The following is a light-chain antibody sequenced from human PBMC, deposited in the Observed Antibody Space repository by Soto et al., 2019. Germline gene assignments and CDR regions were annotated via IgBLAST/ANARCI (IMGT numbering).Light chain of an antibody. CDR1: QSVRNNN. Sequence: EIVLTQSPGTLSLSPGEGATLSCRASQSVRNNNLAWYQQKPGQAPRLLIYGASRRATGIPDRFSGSGSGTDFTLTISRLEHEDFAVYYCQQYNSSPPDTFGQGTKLEIK. CDR3: QQYNSSPPDT. V-gene: IGKV3-20*01. CDR2: GAS. J-gene: IGKJ2*01.